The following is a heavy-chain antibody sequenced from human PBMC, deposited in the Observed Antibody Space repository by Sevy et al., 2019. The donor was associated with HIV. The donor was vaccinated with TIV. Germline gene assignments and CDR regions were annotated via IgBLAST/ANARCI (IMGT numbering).Heavy chain of an antibody. CDR2: INPDGSKI. CDR3: VRAIQLAASY. Sequence: GGSLRLSCEASAINIRDYWMNWVRQAPGKGLEWVVNINPDGSKIYYADSVKGRFTISRDSAKNSVFLQMTSLRAEDTAVYYCVRAIQLAASYWGQGMLVTVSS. J-gene: IGHJ4*02. V-gene: IGHV3-7*02. CDR1: AINIRDYW. D-gene: IGHD2-15*01.